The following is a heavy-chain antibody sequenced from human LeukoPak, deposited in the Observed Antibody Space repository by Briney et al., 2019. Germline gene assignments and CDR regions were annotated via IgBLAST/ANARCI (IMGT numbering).Heavy chain of an antibody. V-gene: IGHV3-7*01. D-gene: IGHD3-22*01. CDR2: IKEDGSEK. CDR3: ARGRFSYDSSGYSSFYH. J-gene: IGHJ4*02. Sequence: SGGSLRLSCAASGFTFSSYWMSWVRQAPGKGLEWVANIKEDGSEKYYVDSVKGRFTISRDNAKNSLYLQMNSLRAEDTAVYYCARGRFSYDSSGYSSFYHWGQGTLVTVSS. CDR1: GFTFSSYW.